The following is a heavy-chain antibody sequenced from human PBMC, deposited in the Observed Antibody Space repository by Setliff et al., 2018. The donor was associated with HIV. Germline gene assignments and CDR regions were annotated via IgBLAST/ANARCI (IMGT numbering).Heavy chain of an antibody. CDR3: ARGFSSQTYWGTCPLGLDY. CDR1: SGSMTGHY. J-gene: IGHJ4*01. Sequence: SETLSLTCSVSSGSMTGHYWTWVRQHPGKGRGWMCYVHRLGSSRVSDNPNYRPSLKSRITISLDTSKRQFALTMTSVTAADTAVYDCARGFSSQTYWGTCPLGLDYWGQGSPVTVSS. V-gene: IGHV4-4*08. CDR2: VHRLGSSRVSDNP. D-gene: IGHD2-2*01.